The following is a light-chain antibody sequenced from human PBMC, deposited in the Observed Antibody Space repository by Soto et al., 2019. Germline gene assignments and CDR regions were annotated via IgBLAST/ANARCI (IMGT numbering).Light chain of an antibody. J-gene: IGLJ1*01. CDR3: QSYDSNLNGLYV. CDR1: SSNIGTKN. V-gene: IGLV1-40*01. Sequence: QSVLTQPPSVSGAPGQRVTISCTGSSSNIGTKNVHWYQHLPGAAPKDLIYANNNQPSGVPDRFSVSKSGTSASLAITGLQAEDEADYYCQSYDSNLNGLYVFGTGTKVTVL. CDR2: ANN.